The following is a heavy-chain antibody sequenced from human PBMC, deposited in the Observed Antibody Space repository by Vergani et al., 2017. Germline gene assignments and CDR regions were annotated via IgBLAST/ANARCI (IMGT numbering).Heavy chain of an antibody. V-gene: IGHV1-69*02. CDR1: GGTFSSYT. D-gene: IGHD3-10*01. Sequence: QVQLVQSGAEVKKPGSSVKVSCKASGGTFSSYTISWVRQAPGQGLEWMGRIIPILGIANYAQKFQGRVTITADKSTSTAYMELSSLRSEDTAVYYCATSRYYGSGSYYNYFDYWGQGTLVTVSS. CDR3: ATSRYYGSGSYYNYFDY. CDR2: IIPILGIA. J-gene: IGHJ4*02.